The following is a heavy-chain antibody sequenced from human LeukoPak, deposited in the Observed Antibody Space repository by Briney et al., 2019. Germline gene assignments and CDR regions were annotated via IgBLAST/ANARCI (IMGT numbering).Heavy chain of an antibody. CDR3: AKDQRYYYDQAGPDY. V-gene: IGHV3-23*01. D-gene: IGHD3-22*01. CDR2: ISGGGGST. CDR1: GFTFSSYA. Sequence: PGGSLRLSCAASGFTFSSYAMSWVRQAPGKGLEWVSAISGGGGSTYYADSVKGRFTISRDNSKNTLYLQMNSLRAEDTAVYYCAKDQRYYYDQAGPDYWGQGTLVTVSS. J-gene: IGHJ4*02.